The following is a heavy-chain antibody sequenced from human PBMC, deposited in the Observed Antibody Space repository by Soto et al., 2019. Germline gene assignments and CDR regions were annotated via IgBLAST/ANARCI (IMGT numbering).Heavy chain of an antibody. D-gene: IGHD6-19*01. CDR2: INPNSGGT. CDR1: GYTFTSYG. J-gene: IGHJ4*02. V-gene: IGHV1-2*04. Sequence: GASVKVSCKASGYTFTSYGISWVRQAPGQGLEWMGWINPNSGGTNYAQKFQGWVTMTRDTSISTAYMELSRLRSDDTAVYYCARGPPAYSSGWYPLRYWGQGTLVTVSS. CDR3: ARGPPAYSSGWYPLRY.